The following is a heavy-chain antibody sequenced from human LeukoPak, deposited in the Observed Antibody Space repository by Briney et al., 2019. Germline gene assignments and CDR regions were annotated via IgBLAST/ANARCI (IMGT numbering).Heavy chain of an antibody. CDR1: GGSISSGGYS. CDR2: IYYSGST. V-gene: IGHV4-30-4*07. CDR3: ARGPILLWFGELRFDP. J-gene: IGHJ5*02. Sequence: PSETLSLTCAVSGGSISSGGYSWSWIRQPPGKGLEWIGYIYYSGSTYYNPSLKSRVTISVDTSKNQFSLKLSSVTAADTAVYYCARGPILLWFGELRFDPWGQGTLVTVSS. D-gene: IGHD3-10*01.